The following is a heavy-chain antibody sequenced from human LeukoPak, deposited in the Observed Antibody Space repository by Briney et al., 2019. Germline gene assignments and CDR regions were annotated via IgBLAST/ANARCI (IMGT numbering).Heavy chain of an antibody. J-gene: IGHJ6*03. CDR3: ANGNRCTSPNCLGYYYFYMDV. CDR2: FSGSGGTT. CDR1: GFTFSNYA. D-gene: IGHD2-8*01. V-gene: IGHV3-23*01. Sequence: QPGGSLRLSCAASGFTFSNYAMNWVRQAPGRGLEWVSGFSGSGGTTYYPDSVKGRFTISRDNSKNTLYLQMNSLRVEDTAVYYCANGNRCTSPNCLGYYYFYMDVWGKGTTVTVSS.